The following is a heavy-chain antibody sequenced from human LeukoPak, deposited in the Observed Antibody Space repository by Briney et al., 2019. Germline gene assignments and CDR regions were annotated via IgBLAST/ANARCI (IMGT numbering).Heavy chain of an antibody. V-gene: IGHV4-31*03. J-gene: IGHJ4*02. CDR2: IYYSGST. D-gene: IGHD3-22*01. Sequence: SQTLSLTCTVSGGSISSGGYYWSWIRQHPGKGLEWIGYIYYSGSTYYNPSLKSRVTISVDTSKNQFSLKLSSVTAAGTAVYYCARGDSSGYSYFDYWGQGTLVTVSS. CDR3: ARGDSSGYSYFDY. CDR1: GGSISSGGYY.